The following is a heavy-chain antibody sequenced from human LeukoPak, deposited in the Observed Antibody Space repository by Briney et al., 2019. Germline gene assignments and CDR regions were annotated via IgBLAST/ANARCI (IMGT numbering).Heavy chain of an antibody. CDR2: IYTSGST. D-gene: IGHD6-13*01. CDR1: GGSISSGSYY. V-gene: IGHV4-61*02. J-gene: IGHJ5*02. CDR3: ARGKITAAGNRGCWFDP. Sequence: SETLSLTCTVSGGSISSGSYYWSWIRQPAGKGLEWIGRIYTSGSTNYNPSLKSRVTISVDTSKNQFSLKLSSVTAADTAVYYCARGKITAAGNRGCWFDPRGQGTLVTVFS.